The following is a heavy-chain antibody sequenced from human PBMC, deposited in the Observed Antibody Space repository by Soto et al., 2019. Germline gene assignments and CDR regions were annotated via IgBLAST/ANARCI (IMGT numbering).Heavy chain of an antibody. CDR2: IYYSGST. J-gene: IGHJ6*03. CDR3: ARGDTVVDYYYYYMDV. Sequence: SETLSLTCTVSGGSISSGDYYWSWIRQHPGKGLEWIGYIYYSGSTNYNPSLKSRVTISVDTSKNQFSLKLSSVTAADTAVYYCARGDTVVDYYYYYMDVWGKGTTVTVSS. CDR1: GGSISSGDYY. V-gene: IGHV4-61*08. D-gene: IGHD5-18*01.